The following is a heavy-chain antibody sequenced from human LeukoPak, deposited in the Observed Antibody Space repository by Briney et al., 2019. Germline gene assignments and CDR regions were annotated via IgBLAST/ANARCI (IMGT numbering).Heavy chain of an antibody. J-gene: IGHJ3*02. CDR2: TQADGREK. CDR1: EFTFSTFW. V-gene: IGHV3-7*01. Sequence: GGSLRPSCAASEFTFSTFWMSWDRQAPGEGMEWVANTQADGREKQYVDSVEGRFSIARDNARSSLYLQMNSLRAEDTAVYYCVRDSDYQRNSGGLYAHYDALDIWGHGTMVTVPS. D-gene: IGHD2-21*01. CDR3: VRDSDYQRNSGGLYAHYDALDI.